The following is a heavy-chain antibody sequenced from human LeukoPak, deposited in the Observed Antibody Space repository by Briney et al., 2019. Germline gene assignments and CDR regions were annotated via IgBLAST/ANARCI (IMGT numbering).Heavy chain of an antibody. Sequence: GGSLRLSCAASGFTFSTYSMNWVRQAPGKGLEWVSYISSSSSVIYYADSVKGRFTISRDNAKNSLYLQMNSLRAEDTAVYYCARVPLYTRSYYFDYWGQGTLVTVSS. V-gene: IGHV3-48*01. CDR3: ARVPLYTRSYYFDY. J-gene: IGHJ4*02. CDR2: ISSSSSVI. D-gene: IGHD6-13*01. CDR1: GFTFSTYS.